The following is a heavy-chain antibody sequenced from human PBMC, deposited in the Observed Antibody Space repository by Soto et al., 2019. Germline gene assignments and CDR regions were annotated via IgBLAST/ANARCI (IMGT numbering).Heavy chain of an antibody. V-gene: IGHV3-23*01. Sequence: EVQLLESGGGLVHPGGSLRLSCAVSGFTFSSYAMNWVRQAPGKGLEWVSAISGSGSSPYYADPVKGRFNISRDNSNTPLYLQTNRQSSDDTAVYYCAQGRALGTSVPAATPSDNWRQGTKVTVSS. CDR3: AQGRALGTSVPAATPSDN. D-gene: IGHD2-2*01. CDR2: ISGSGSSP. CDR1: GFTFSSYA. J-gene: IGHJ4*02.